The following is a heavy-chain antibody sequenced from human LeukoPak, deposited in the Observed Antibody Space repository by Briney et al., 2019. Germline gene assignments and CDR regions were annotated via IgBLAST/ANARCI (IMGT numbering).Heavy chain of an antibody. J-gene: IGHJ4*02. Sequence: GASVKVSCKASGYSFTTYYMHWVRQAPGQGLQWMGIIDPNAGRTTYAEKFQGRVAMTRDTSTSTVYMELSSLRSEDTAVYYCARVQIRIVGATDYFDYWGQGTLVTVSS. D-gene: IGHD1-26*01. CDR1: GYSFTTYY. V-gene: IGHV1-46*01. CDR2: IDPNAGRT. CDR3: ARVQIRIVGATDYFDY.